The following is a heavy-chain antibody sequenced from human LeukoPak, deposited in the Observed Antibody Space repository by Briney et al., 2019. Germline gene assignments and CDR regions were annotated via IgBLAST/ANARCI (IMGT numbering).Heavy chain of an antibody. Sequence: SVKVSCKASGYTFIGYYMHWVRQAPGQGLEWMGWINPNSGGTNYAQKFQGRVTMTRDPSISTAYMELSRLRSDDTAVYYCARDRDGYNYNWFDPWGQGTLVTVSS. CDR1: GYTFIGYY. CDR3: ARDRDGYNYNWFDP. V-gene: IGHV1-2*02. J-gene: IGHJ5*02. D-gene: IGHD5-24*01. CDR2: INPNSGGT.